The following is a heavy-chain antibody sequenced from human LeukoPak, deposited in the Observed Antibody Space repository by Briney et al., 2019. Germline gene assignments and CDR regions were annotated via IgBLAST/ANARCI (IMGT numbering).Heavy chain of an antibody. CDR1: GYTFPSYA. J-gene: IGHJ5*02. Sequence: ASVKVSCKASGYTFPSYAIHWVRQAPGQRLEWMGWINVGNSNTKYSQKFQGRVTITRDTSASTAYMELSSLRSEDTAVYYCARGTYSSSLGWFDPWGQGSLVTVSS. V-gene: IGHV1-3*01. CDR2: INVGNSNT. D-gene: IGHD6-13*01. CDR3: ARGTYSSSLGWFDP.